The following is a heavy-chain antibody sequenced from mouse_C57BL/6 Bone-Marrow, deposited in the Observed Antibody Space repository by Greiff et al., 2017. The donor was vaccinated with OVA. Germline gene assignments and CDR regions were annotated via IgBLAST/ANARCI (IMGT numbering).Heavy chain of an antibody. CDR2: INPYNGGT. Sequence: VQLQQSGPVLVKPGASVKMSCKASGYKFTDYYMNWVKQSHGKSLEWIGVINPYNGGTSYNQKFKGKATLTVDKSSSTAYMELNSLTSEDSAVDYWARGGQLRRGFAYLGQGTLVTVS. J-gene: IGHJ3*01. V-gene: IGHV1-19*01. D-gene: IGHD3-2*02. CDR1: GYKFTDYY. CDR3: ARGGQLRRGFAY.